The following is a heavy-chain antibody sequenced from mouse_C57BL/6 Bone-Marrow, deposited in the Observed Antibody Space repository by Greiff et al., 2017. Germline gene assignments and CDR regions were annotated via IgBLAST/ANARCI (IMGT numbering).Heavy chain of an antibody. D-gene: IGHD2-2*01. CDR1: GYTFTSYW. CDR2: IHPNSGST. J-gene: IGHJ1*03. Sequence: QVQLQQPGAELVKPGASVKLSCKASGYTFTSYWMHWVKQRPGQGLAWIGMIHPNSGSTNYNEKFKSKATLTVDKSSSTAYMQLSSLTSEDSAVYYGAPKKWLRRDWYCDVWCTGTTVTVAS. V-gene: IGHV1-64*01. CDR3: APKKWLRRDWYCDV.